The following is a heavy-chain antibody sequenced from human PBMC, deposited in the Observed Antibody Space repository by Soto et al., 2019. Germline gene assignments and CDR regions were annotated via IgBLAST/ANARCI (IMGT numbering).Heavy chain of an antibody. D-gene: IGHD1-26*01. J-gene: IGHJ4*02. CDR2: ISTTSTYI. CDR1: GFIFSGYS. Sequence: GGSLRLSCAGSGFIFSGYSMNWVRQAPGKGLEWVSSISTTSTYIYYADSVKGRFTVSRDNAKNSLYLQMTGLRPEDTAMYYCARDGIVGTTDFFDYWGQGTLVTVS. CDR3: ARDGIVGTTDFFDY. V-gene: IGHV3-21*01.